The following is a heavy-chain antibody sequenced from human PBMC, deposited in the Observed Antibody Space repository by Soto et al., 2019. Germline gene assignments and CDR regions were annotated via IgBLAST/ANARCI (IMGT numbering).Heavy chain of an antibody. D-gene: IGHD3-22*01. Sequence: QVQLVQSGAEVKKPGASVKVSCKASGYTFTSYYMHWVRQAPGQGLEWMGIINPSGGSTSYAQKFQGRVTMTRDTSTSTVYMELSSLRSEDTAVYYCASYAEVNGSSGYHTRDYWGQGTLVTVSS. CDR3: ASYAEVNGSSGYHTRDY. J-gene: IGHJ4*02. CDR1: GYTFTSYY. V-gene: IGHV1-46*01. CDR2: INPSGGST.